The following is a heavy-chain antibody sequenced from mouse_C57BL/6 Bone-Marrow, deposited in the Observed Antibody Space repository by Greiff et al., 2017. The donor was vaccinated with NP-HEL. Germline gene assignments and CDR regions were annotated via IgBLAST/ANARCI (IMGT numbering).Heavy chain of an antibody. CDR1: GYAFTNYL. Sequence: VQLQQSGAELVRPGTSVKVSCKASGYAFTNYLIEWVKQRPGQGLEWIGVINPGSGGTNYNEKFKGKATLTADKSSSTAYMQLSSLTSEDSAVYFCARSSMITTWEFAYWGQGTLVTVSA. CDR3: ARSSMITTWEFAY. V-gene: IGHV1-54*01. D-gene: IGHD2-4*01. CDR2: INPGSGGT. J-gene: IGHJ3*01.